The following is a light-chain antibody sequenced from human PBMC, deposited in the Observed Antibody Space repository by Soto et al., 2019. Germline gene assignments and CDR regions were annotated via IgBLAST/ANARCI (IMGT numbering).Light chain of an antibody. CDR3: QQAASFPIT. V-gene: IGKV1-12*01. CDR1: QGIKNW. J-gene: IGKJ5*01. CDR2: TGS. Sequence: DIQMTQSPSSLSAPVGDRVTITCRASQGIKNWLAWYQQKPGKAPNLLIYTGSSLQSGVPSRFSGSGSGTDFTLTINSLQPEDFATYYCQQAASFPITFGQGTRLEIK.